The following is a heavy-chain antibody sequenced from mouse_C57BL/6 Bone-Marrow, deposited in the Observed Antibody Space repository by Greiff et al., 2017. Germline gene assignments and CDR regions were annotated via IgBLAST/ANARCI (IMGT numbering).Heavy chain of an antibody. D-gene: IGHD1-1*01. V-gene: IGHV1-58*01. Sequence: EVKLMESGAELVRPGSSVKMSCKTSGYTFTSYGINWVKQRPGQGLEWIGYIYIGNGYTEYNEKFKGKATLTSDTSYSTAYMQLSSLTSEDSAIYFCARSYPIYYYGSSWFAYWGQGTLVTVSA. CDR3: ARSYPIYYYGSSWFAY. J-gene: IGHJ3*01. CDR1: GYTFTSYG. CDR2: IYIGNGYT.